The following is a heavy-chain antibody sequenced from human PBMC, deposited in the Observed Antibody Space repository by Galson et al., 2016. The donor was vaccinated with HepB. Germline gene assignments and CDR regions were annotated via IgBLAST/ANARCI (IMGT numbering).Heavy chain of an antibody. D-gene: IGHD6-13*01. CDR3: ARLGPAGVGHFDP. CDR1: NGSISSSGYY. Sequence: SETLSLTCSVSNGSISSSGYYWAWIRQPPGKGLEWIGSIYNSGHSYYIPSLKSRLTMSVDTSKTQFSLKLNSVTAADTAVYYCARLGPAGVGHFDPWGQGTLVTVSS. J-gene: IGHJ5*02. V-gene: IGHV4-39*01. CDR2: IYNSGHS.